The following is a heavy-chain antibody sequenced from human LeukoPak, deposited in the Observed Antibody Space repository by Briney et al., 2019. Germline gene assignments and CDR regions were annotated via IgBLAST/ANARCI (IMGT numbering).Heavy chain of an antibody. CDR1: GFTFSRYA. CDR3: AKRPSPSWYDDAFDV. Sequence: GGSLRLSCAASGFTFSRYAMTWVRQAAGKGLEWVSPFNGSAGSTYYADSVKGRCTISRDNSKNTLYLQMNILRAEDTAVYYCAKRPSPSWYDDAFDVWGKGTMVTVAS. D-gene: IGHD6-13*01. J-gene: IGHJ3*01. V-gene: IGHV3-23*01. CDR2: FNGSAGST.